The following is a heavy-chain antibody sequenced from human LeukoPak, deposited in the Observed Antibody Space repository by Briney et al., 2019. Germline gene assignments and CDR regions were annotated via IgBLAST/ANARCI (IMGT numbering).Heavy chain of an antibody. J-gene: IGHJ4*02. CDR2: ISVSGGST. Sequence: GGPLRLSCAASGFTFSSYGMSWVREAPGKGLEGVSSISVSGGSTYYADSVKGRFTISRDNSKNTLYLQMNSLRAEDTAVYYCARVMASGTSFFDYWGQGTLVTVSS. CDR3: ARVMASGTSFFDY. CDR1: GFTFSSYG. D-gene: IGHD6-13*01. V-gene: IGHV3-23*01.